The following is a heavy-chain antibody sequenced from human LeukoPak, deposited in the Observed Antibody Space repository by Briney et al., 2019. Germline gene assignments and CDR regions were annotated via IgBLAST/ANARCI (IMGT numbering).Heavy chain of an antibody. V-gene: IGHV4-38-2*02. CDR1: GYSISSGYY. CDR2: IYHSGST. Sequence: SETLSLTCTVSGYSISSGYYWGWIRQPPGKGLEWIGSIYHSGSTYYNPSLKSRVTISVDTSKNQFSLKLSSATAADTAVYYCARAITMVRGVISYYMDVWGKGTTVTVSS. D-gene: IGHD3-10*01. J-gene: IGHJ6*03. CDR3: ARAITMVRGVISYYMDV.